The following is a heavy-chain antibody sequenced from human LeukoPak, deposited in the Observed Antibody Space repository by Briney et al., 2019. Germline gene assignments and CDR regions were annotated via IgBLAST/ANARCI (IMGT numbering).Heavy chain of an antibody. Sequence: GGSLTLSCAASGFTLSNDWMSWVRQAPEKGLEWVGRIKSKRDGGTTDYGAPVKGRFTISRDDSRNTLFLQMNGLKTEDTAVYYCTTISASVLGESFDYWGQGTLVTVSS. D-gene: IGHD4/OR15-4a*01. J-gene: IGHJ4*02. V-gene: IGHV3-15*01. CDR1: GFTLSNDW. CDR2: IKSKRDGGTT. CDR3: TTISASVLGESFDY.